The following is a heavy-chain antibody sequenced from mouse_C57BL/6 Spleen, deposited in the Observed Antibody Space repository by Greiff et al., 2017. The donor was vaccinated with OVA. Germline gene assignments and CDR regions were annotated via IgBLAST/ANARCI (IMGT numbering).Heavy chain of an antibody. J-gene: IGHJ2*01. CDR1: GFTFTDYY. V-gene: IGHV7-4*01. D-gene: IGHD2-4*01. Sequence: EVMLVESGGGLVQPGASLRLSCAASGFTFTDYYMSWVRQPPGKAPEWLALIRHKANGYTTEYTASVKGRFTISRDNAQDILYHQMNTHRAADSATEYGENAAHYDYDGFDYWGQGTTLTVSS. CDR3: ENAAHYDYDGFDY. CDR2: IRHKANGYTT.